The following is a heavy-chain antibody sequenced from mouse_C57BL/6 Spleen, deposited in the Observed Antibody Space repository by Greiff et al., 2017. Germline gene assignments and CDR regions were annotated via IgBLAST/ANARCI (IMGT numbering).Heavy chain of an antibody. Sequence: VQLQQSGPELVKPGASVKISCKASGYTFTDYYMHWVKQSPGKSLEWIGDINPNNGGTSYNQKFKGKATLTVDKSSSTAYMELRSRTSEDSAVDYCARGNYDWFADWGQGTLVTVSA. CDR2: INPNNGGT. D-gene: IGHD2-4*01. J-gene: IGHJ3*01. CDR3: ARGNYDWFAD. V-gene: IGHV1-26*01. CDR1: GYTFTDYY.